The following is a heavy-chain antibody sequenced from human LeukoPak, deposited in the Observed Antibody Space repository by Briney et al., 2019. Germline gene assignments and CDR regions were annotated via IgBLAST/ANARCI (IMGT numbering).Heavy chain of an antibody. J-gene: IGHJ4*02. CDR2: VTRDSGIR. D-gene: IGHD7-27*01. CDR1: GFTFSSYS. Sequence: GGSLRLSCAASGFTFSSYSMNWVRQAPGKGLEWLSYVTRDSGIRSYVDSVKGRFTISRDNAKNSVYLQMNSLRDEDTAVYYCARDKDWGFDYWGQGVLVTVSS. CDR3: ARDKDWGFDY. V-gene: IGHV3-48*02.